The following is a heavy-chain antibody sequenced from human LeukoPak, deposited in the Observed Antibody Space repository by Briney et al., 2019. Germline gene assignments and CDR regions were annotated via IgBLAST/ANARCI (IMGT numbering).Heavy chain of an antibody. CDR1: GFTFSSYA. J-gene: IGHJ4*02. D-gene: IGHD1-7*01. CDR3: AKLHVTWNYQPINY. V-gene: IGHV3-30-3*02. Sequence: GGSLRLSCAASGFTFSSYAMHWVRQAPGKGLEWVAVISYDGSNKYYADSVKGRFTISRDNSKNTLYLQMNSLRAEDTAVYYCAKLHVTWNYQPINYWGQGTMVTVSS. CDR2: ISYDGSNK.